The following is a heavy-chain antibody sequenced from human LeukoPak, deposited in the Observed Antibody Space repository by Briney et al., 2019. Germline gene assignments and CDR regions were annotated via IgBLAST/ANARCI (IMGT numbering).Heavy chain of an antibody. CDR1: GFTFSRYT. CDR2: INWNSDTR. D-gene: IGHD6-19*01. V-gene: IGHV3-9*01. CDR3: AKDVDESVAGNNWFDP. Sequence: QAGGSLRLSCAASGFTFSRYTVNWVRQAPGKGLEWVSGINWNSDTRAYADSVKGRFTISRDNAKNFVYLQMSSLRAEDTAFYYCAKDVDESVAGNNWFDPWGQGTLVTVSS. J-gene: IGHJ5*02.